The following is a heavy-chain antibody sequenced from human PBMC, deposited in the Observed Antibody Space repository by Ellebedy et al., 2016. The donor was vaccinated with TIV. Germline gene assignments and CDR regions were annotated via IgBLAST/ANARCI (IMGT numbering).Heavy chain of an antibody. CDR1: GENSSSHA. CDR2: IIPILNVV. D-gene: IGHD5-12*01. CDR3: ARWGPYSGTFQGPFDF. Sequence: AASVKVSCKASGENSSSHAINWVRQAPGQGLEWVGRIIPILNVVNYARKFQGRVTITADRSTNIVYLELSSLRSEDTAVYYCARWGPYSGTFQGPFDFWGQGVVVTVSS. V-gene: IGHV1-69*04. J-gene: IGHJ4*02.